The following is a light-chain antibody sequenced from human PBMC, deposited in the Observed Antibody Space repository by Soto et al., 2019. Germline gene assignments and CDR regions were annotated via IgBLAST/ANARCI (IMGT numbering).Light chain of an antibody. Sequence: DIRMTQSPSTLAVSPGDRATLSCGASQSVGSDLAWYQQKPGKAPKLLIYDIFTRATGVPTRISGSGSGTEFTLTISSLQSEDFEVYYCQQYCSYPCTFGQGTKVDIK. CDR2: DIF. V-gene: IGKV3D-15*01. J-gene: IGKJ1*01. CDR1: QSVGSD. CDR3: QQYCSYPCT.